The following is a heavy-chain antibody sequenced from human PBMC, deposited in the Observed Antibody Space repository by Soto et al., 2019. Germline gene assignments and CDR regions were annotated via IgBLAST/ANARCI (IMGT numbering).Heavy chain of an antibody. V-gene: IGHV4-31*03. CDR1: GGSFSSGGYY. CDR3: ARATSFSGHHGY. Sequence: QLQLQESGPGLVKPSQTLSLACTVSGGSFSSGGYYWSWIRQLPGKGLEWIGYIYYSGSTYYNPSRKSRFTISLDTSKNQFSLKLSSVTAADTAVYYGARATSFSGHHGYWGQGTLVTVSS. D-gene: IGHD2-8*02. J-gene: IGHJ4*02. CDR2: IYYSGST.